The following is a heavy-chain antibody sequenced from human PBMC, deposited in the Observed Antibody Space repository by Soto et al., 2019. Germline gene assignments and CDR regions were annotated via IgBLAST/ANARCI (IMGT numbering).Heavy chain of an antibody. Sequence: PSETLSLTCTFSGSSIIGYYWTWIRQSPERGLEWIGYIHYSGSANYNPSLNSRLTMSVDRSKSQFSMKLASVTAADTAVYYCARGLGGSGLNWFDPWGQGTLATVSS. D-gene: IGHD6-19*01. CDR3: ARGLGGSGLNWFDP. CDR1: GSSIIGYY. V-gene: IGHV4-59*12. J-gene: IGHJ5*02. CDR2: IHYSGSA.